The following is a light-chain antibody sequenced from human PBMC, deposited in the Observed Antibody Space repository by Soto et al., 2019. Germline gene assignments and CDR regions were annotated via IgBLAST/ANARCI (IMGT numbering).Light chain of an antibody. CDR2: AAS. V-gene: IGKV1-27*01. CDR3: QKYKSAPPQIT. CDR1: QGISNY. Sequence: DIQTTQSPSSLSAHVGDRVTIACRASQGISNYLACYQHIPGKGPKLLIYAASTLQSGVPSRFSGSGSGTDFTLTISSLQPEDVATYYCQKYKSAPPQITFGQGTRLEIK. J-gene: IGKJ5*01.